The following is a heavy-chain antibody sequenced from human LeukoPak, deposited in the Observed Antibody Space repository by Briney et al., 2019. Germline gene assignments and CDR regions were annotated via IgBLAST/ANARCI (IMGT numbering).Heavy chain of an antibody. J-gene: IGHJ4*02. D-gene: IGHD5-24*01. CDR1: GSRFTSYW. CDR3: ARPRRWLQSGNYYFDY. Sequence: GXXLKISCKGSGSRFTSYWIGWGRQMPGKGLEGMGIIYPGDSDTRYSPSFQGQVTISADKSISTAYLQWSSLKASATAMYYCARPRRWLQSGNYYFDYWGQGTLVPVSS. V-gene: IGHV5-51*01. CDR2: IYPGDSDT.